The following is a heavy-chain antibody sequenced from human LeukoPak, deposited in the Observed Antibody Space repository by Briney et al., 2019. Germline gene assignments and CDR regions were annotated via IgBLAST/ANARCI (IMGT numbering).Heavy chain of an antibody. V-gene: IGHV3-21*01. Sequence: PGGSLRLSCTASGFSFTDYIMHWVRQAPGKGLEWVSSISGSGAYIYYADSVKGRFTISRDNAKNSLYLQMNSLRAEDTAVYYCAGIAAAGNYYYYYGMDVWGQGTTVTVSS. CDR2: ISGSGAYI. J-gene: IGHJ6*02. CDR3: AGIAAAGNYYYYYGMDV. D-gene: IGHD6-13*01. CDR1: GFSFTDYI.